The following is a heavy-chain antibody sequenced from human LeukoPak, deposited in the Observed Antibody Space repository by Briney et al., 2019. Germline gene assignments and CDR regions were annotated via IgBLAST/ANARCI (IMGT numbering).Heavy chain of an antibody. J-gene: IGHJ4*03. V-gene: IGHV1-2*02. D-gene: IGHD6-6*01. CDR1: GYTFTGYY. CDR3: ARGSIAARLTRQYFDY. CDR2: INPNSGGT. Sequence: GSVKVSCKAPGYTFTGYYMHWVRQAPGQGLEWMGWINPNSGGTNYAQKFQGRVTMTRDTSISTAYMELSRLRSDDTAVYYCARGSIAARLTRQYFDYWGQGTTVTVSS.